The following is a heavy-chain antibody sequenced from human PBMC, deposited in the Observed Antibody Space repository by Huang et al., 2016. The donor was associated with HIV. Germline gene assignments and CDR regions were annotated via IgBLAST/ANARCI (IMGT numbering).Heavy chain of an antibody. J-gene: IGHJ3*02. V-gene: IGHV5-51*03. CDR3: ARRQWLRQTWGAFNI. CDR2: IYPSDSDT. CDR1: GDTFTNSW. Sequence: QLVQSGAEVKKPGESLKISCKGSGDTFTNSWIGWVRQIPGKGLEWMGTIYPSDSDTKYMPSFQGQVTLAADKSISTAVLQWSSLKASDTAMYYCARRQWLRQTWGAFNIWGQGTMVIVSS. D-gene: IGHD6-19*01.